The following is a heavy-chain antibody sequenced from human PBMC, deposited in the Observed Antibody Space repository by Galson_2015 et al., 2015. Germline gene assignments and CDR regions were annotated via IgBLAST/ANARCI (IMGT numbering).Heavy chain of an antibody. V-gene: IGHV3-74*01. D-gene: IGHD6-13*01. J-gene: IGHJ6*02. CDR1: GFTFSSYW. Sequence: SLRLSCAASGFTFSSYWMHWVRQAPGKGLVWVSRINSDGSSTSYADSVKGRFTISRDNAKNTLYLQMNSLRAEGTAVYYCARYSSSWDLSYYYGMDVWGQGTTVTVSS. CDR3: ARYSSSWDLSYYYGMDV. CDR2: INSDGSST.